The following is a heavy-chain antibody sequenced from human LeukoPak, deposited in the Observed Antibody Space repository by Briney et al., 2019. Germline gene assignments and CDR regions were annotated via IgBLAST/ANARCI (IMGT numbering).Heavy chain of an antibody. CDR2: ISISDTTI. D-gene: IGHD5-24*01. V-gene: IGHV3-11*01. CDR3: ATGRDGYNSD. Sequence: PGGSLRLSCAASGFTFSDYYMSWIRQAPGKGLEWVSYISISDTTIYYADSVKGRFTISRDNAKNTPYLQMNSLRAEDTAVYYCATGRDGYNSDWGQGTLVTVSS. J-gene: IGHJ4*02. CDR1: GFTFSDYY.